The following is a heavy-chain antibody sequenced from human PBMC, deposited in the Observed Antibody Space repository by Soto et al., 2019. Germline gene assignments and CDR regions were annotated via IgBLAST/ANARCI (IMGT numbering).Heavy chain of an antibody. D-gene: IGHD2-2*01. CDR2: ISSSSSTI. CDR1: GFTFSSYS. V-gene: IGHV3-48*01. Sequence: GGSLRLSCAASGFTFSSYSMNWVRQAPGKGLEWVSYISSSSSTIYYADSVKGRFTISRDNAKNSLYLQMNSLRAEDTAVYYCARDSSTSPMSAFDIGGQGTMVTVPS. J-gene: IGHJ3*02. CDR3: ARDSSTSPMSAFDI.